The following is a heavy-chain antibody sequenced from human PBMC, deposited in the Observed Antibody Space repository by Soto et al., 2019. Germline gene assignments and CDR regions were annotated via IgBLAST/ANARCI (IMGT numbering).Heavy chain of an antibody. J-gene: IGHJ4*02. Sequence: ASVKVSCKASGDTFTANYIHWVRQAPGQGFEWMGCINPKSGGTIYPQKFQGRVTMTRDTSLSTVYMTLTRLTSDDTAVYYCARDLTNGGGNAGFDYWGQGTLVTVSS. V-gene: IGHV1-2*02. CDR3: ARDLTNGGGNAGFDY. D-gene: IGHD1-1*01. CDR2: INPKSGGT. CDR1: GDTFTANY.